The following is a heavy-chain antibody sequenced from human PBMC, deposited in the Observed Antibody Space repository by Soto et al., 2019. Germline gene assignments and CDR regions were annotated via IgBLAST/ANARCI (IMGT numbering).Heavy chain of an antibody. CDR2: IIPIFGTA. CDR3: ARRIVDTAMAHYYYYGMDV. J-gene: IGHJ6*02. Sequence: ASVKVSCKASGGTFSSYAISWVRQAPGQGLEWMGGIIPIFGTANYAQKFQGRVTITADESTSTAYMELSSLRSEDTAVYYCARRIVDTAMAHYYYYGMDVWGQGTTVTVSS. V-gene: IGHV1-69*13. D-gene: IGHD5-18*01. CDR1: GGTFSSYA.